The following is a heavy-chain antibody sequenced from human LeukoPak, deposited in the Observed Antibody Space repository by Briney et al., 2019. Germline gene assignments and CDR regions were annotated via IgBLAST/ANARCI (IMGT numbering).Heavy chain of an antibody. J-gene: IGHJ5*02. CDR1: GGSISNFY. D-gene: IGHD3-3*01. Sequence: PSETLSLTCNVSGGSISNFYWSWIRQAPGKGLEWIGYIHYSGGTNYNPPLKSRVTISLDTSANQFSLSLSSVTAADTAMYYCARHVPSDDFWSGFYVFDPWGQGTLVTVSS. CDR3: ARHVPSDDFWSGFYVFDP. CDR2: IHYSGGT. V-gene: IGHV4-59*08.